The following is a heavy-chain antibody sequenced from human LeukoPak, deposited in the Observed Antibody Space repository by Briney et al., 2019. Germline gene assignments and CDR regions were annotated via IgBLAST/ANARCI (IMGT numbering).Heavy chain of an antibody. CDR2: ISAYNSNT. D-gene: IGHD1-26*01. V-gene: IGHV1-18*01. CDR3: ARGKWELLVGGGFDI. CDR1: GYTFTSYG. Sequence: PGASVKVSCKASGYTFTSYGISWVRQAPGQGLEWMGWISAYNSNTNYAQKLQGRVTMTTDASTSTAYMELRSLRSDDTAVYYCARGKWELLVGGGFDIWGQGTMVTVSS. J-gene: IGHJ3*02.